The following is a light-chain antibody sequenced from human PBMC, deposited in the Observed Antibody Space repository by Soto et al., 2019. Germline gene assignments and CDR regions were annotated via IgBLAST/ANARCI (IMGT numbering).Light chain of an antibody. CDR1: QSLSGSY. J-gene: IGKJ1*01. V-gene: IGKV3-20*01. CDR2: DAS. Sequence: EIVLTQSPGTLSLSPGERATLSCRASQSLSGSYLAWYQQKPGQAPRLLIYDASSRATGIPDRFSGSGSGTDFTLTINRLEPEDFAVYFCQQYGDSRTLGQGTKVEIK. CDR3: QQYGDSRT.